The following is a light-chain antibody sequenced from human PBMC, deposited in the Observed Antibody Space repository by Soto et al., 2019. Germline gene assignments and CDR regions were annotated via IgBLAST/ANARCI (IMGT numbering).Light chain of an antibody. J-gene: IGKJ4*01. CDR1: QSISTE. V-gene: IGKV3-15*01. CDR3: QEYNDWRPIT. CDR2: GAS. Sequence: EIVMTQSPATLSVSPGGRATLSCRASQSISTELAWYQQKPGQAPRLLIYGASTRAPGIPVRFSGSGSGTEFTLTITSLQSEDFAVYYCQEYNDWRPITFGGGTKVEIK.